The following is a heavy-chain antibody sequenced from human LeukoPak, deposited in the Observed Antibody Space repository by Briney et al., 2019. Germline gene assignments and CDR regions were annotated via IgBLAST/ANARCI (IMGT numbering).Heavy chain of an antibody. CDR3: ARGDGYNLVPCFDY. D-gene: IGHD5-24*01. Sequence: GGSLRPSCAASGFTFSSYSMNWVRQAPGKGLEWVSYISSSSSTIYYADSVKGRFTISRDNAKNSLYLQMNSLRAEDTAVYYCARGDGYNLVPCFDYWGQGTLVTVSS. CDR1: GFTFSSYS. V-gene: IGHV3-48*01. J-gene: IGHJ4*02. CDR2: ISSSSSTI.